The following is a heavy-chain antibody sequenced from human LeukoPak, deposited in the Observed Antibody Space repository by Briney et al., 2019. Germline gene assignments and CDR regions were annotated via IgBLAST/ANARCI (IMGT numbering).Heavy chain of an antibody. D-gene: IGHD6-13*01. CDR2: INSDGRTT. J-gene: IGHJ4*02. V-gene: IGHV3-74*01. CDR3: ATAKYSSSPAF. Sequence: GGSLRLSCAASGFTFSSYWMPWVRQAPGKGLVWVSRINSDGRTTSYADSVKGRFTISRDNAKNTLYLQMNSLRAEDTAVYYCATAKYSSSPAFWGQGTLVTVSS. CDR1: GFTFSSYW.